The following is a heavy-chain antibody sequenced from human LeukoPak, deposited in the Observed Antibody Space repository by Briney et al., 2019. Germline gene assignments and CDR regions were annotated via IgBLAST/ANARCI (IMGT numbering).Heavy chain of an antibody. CDR2: IYYSGST. V-gene: IGHV4-31*03. CDR1: GGSISSGGYY. D-gene: IGHD2-15*01. CDR3: ARVGYCSGGSCRRWFDP. Sequence: SQTLSLTCTVSGGSISSGGYYWSWIRQHPGKGLEWIGYIYYSGSTYYTPSLKSRVTISVDTSKNQFSLKLSSVTAADTAVYYCARVGYCSGGSCRRWFDPWGQGTLVTVSS. J-gene: IGHJ5*02.